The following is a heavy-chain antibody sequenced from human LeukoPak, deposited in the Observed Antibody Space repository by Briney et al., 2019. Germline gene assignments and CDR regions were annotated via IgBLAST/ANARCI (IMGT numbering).Heavy chain of an antibody. D-gene: IGHD2-21*02. CDR2: ISDSGGMT. J-gene: IGHJ4*02. CDR1: GITLSNYG. V-gene: IGHV3-23*01. Sequence: GGCLRLSCAVSGITLSNYGMSWVRQAPGQGLKWVAGISDSGGMTNYADPVKGRFTISRDNPKNTLYLQMNSLRTEDTAVYFCASGPWVTPFDYWGQGTLVPVSS. CDR3: ASGPWVTPFDY.